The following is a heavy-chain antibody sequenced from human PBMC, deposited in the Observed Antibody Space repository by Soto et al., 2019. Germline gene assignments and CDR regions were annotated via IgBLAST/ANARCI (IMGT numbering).Heavy chain of an antibody. CDR1: GFTFSSYA. V-gene: IGHV3-30-3*01. D-gene: IGHD6-19*01. Sequence: QVQLVESGGGVVQPGRSLKLSCAASGFTFSSYAMQWVRQAPSKGLEWVAVISYDGSNKYYADSVKGRFTISRDNSKNTLYLQMNSLRAEDTAVYYCARDNSPYSSGWHNRHFDYWGQGTLVTVSS. J-gene: IGHJ4*02. CDR2: ISYDGSNK. CDR3: ARDNSPYSSGWHNRHFDY.